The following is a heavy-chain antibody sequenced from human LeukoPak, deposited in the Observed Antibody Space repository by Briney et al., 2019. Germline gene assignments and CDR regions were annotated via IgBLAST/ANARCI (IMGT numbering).Heavy chain of an antibody. D-gene: IGHD3-9*01. J-gene: IGHJ4*02. CDR3: ARDILTGYYDY. CDR1: GGSFSGYF. V-gene: IGHV4-34*01. Sequence: SETLSLTCAVYGGSFSGYFWTWIRQPPGKGLEWIGEISHSGNTNYNPSLKSRVTISLDTSKNQFSLKLSSVTAADTAIYYCARDILTGYYDYWGQGTLVTVSS. CDR2: ISHSGNT.